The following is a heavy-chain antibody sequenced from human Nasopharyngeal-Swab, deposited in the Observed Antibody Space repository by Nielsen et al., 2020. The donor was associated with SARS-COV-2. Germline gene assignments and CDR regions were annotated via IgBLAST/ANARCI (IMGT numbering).Heavy chain of an antibody. CDR3: ARGYTGWGY. J-gene: IGHJ4*02. CDR2: ISGSGGST. Sequence: GESLKISCAASGFTFSTYAMYWVRQPPAKGLEWVSIISGSGGSTYYADSVKGRFTISRDNSKNSVYLQMNSLRGEDTAVYYCARGYTGWGYWGQGTLVTVSS. V-gene: IGHV3-23*01. D-gene: IGHD1-26*01. CDR1: GFTFSTYA.